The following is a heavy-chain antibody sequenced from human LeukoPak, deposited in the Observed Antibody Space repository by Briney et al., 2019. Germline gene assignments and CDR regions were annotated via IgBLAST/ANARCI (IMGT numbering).Heavy chain of an antibody. Sequence: GASVKVSCKASGYTFTGYYMHWVRQAPGQGLEWMGWINPNSGGTNYAQKFQGRVTMTRDTSISTAYMELSRLRSDDTAVYYCARDGPYGLTLRYYFDYWGQGTLVAVSS. D-gene: IGHD3-10*01. CDR1: GYTFTGYY. J-gene: IGHJ4*02. V-gene: IGHV1-2*02. CDR3: ARDGPYGLTLRYYFDY. CDR2: INPNSGGT.